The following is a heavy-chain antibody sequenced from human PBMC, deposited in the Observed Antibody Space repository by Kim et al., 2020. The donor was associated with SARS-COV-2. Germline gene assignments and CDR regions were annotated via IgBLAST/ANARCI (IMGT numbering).Heavy chain of an antibody. J-gene: IGHJ3*02. CDR3: ARDQQLGAFDI. D-gene: IGHD6-13*01. CDR1: GGSISSGGYY. V-gene: IGHV4-31*03. CDR2: IYYSGST. Sequence: SETLSLTCTVSGGSISSGGYYWSWIRQHPGKGLEWIGYIYYSGSTYYNPSLKSRVTISVDTSKNQFSLKLSSVTAADTAVYYCARDQQLGAFDIWGQGTMVTVSS.